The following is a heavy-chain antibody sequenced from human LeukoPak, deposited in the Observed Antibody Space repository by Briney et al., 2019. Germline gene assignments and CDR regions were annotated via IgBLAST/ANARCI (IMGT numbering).Heavy chain of an antibody. V-gene: IGHV1-18*01. CDR2: ISAYNGNT. D-gene: IGHD2-2*01. J-gene: IGHJ6*03. CDR3: ARAGDIVVVAVAGAGYYYMDV. Sequence: ASVKVSCKASGYTFSNFGISWVRQAPGQGLEWMGWISAYNGNTDYAQKLQGRVTMTIDASTSTAYMELRSLRSDDTAVYHCARAGDIVVVAVAGAGYYYMDVWGKGTTVTVSS. CDR1: GYTFSNFG.